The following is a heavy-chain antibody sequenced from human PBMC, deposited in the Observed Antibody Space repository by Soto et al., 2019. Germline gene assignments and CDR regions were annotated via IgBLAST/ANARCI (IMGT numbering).Heavy chain of an antibody. CDR3: AKVKSTGYYYFDY. Sequence: GGSLRLSCAASGFTFSTYDMHWVRQVTGKGLEWVSAIGAAGDTYYPGSVKGRFTISREDAKNSLYLQMNSLRAEDTAVYYCAKVKSTGYYYFDYWGQGTLVTVS. CDR1: GFTFSTYD. D-gene: IGHD6-19*01. J-gene: IGHJ4*02. V-gene: IGHV3-13*01. CDR2: IGAAGDT.